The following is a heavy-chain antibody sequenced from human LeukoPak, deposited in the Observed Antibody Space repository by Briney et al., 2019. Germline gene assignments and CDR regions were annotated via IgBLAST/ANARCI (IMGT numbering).Heavy chain of an antibody. CDR2: IYYSGST. V-gene: IGHV4-59*11. Sequence: SETLSLTCTVSGGSITSHYRSWIRQPPGKGLEWIGYIYYSGSTNYNPSLKSRVTISVDTSKNQFSLKLSSVTAADTAVYYCAQTRGVLHYNWFDPWGQGTLVTVSS. CDR1: GGSITSHY. D-gene: IGHD2-15*01. J-gene: IGHJ5*02. CDR3: AQTRGVLHYNWFDP.